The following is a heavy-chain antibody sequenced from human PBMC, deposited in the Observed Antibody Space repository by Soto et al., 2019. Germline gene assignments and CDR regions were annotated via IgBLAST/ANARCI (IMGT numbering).Heavy chain of an antibody. CDR2: ISSSSSYI. V-gene: IGHV3-21*01. CDR3: ARDQLGAALVGYYYYGMDV. J-gene: IGHJ6*02. Sequence: PGGSLRLSCAASGFTFSSYSMNWVRQAPGKGLEWVSSISSSSSYIYYADSVEGRFTISRDNAKNSLYLQMNSLRAEDTAVYYCARDQLGAALVGYYYYGMDVWGQGTTVTVSS. CDR1: GFTFSSYS. D-gene: IGHD1-26*01.